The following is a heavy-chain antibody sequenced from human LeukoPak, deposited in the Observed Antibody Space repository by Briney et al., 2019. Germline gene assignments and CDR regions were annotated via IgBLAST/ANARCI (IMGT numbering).Heavy chain of an antibody. CDR1: GFTFSSYA. D-gene: IGHD6-6*01. V-gene: IGHV3-23*01. Sequence: GGSLRLSCAASGFTFSSYAVYWVRQAPGRGLEWVSSNSGGSTYYTDSVKGRFTISRDNSKNTLYLQMNSLRAEDTAVYYCASIAAHEPWGQGTLVTVSS. J-gene: IGHJ5*02. CDR3: ASIAAHEP. CDR2: NSGGST.